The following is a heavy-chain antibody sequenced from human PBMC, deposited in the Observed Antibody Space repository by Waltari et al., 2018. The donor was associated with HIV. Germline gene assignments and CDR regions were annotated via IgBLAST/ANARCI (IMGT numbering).Heavy chain of an antibody. D-gene: IGHD6-6*01. J-gene: IGHJ4*02. CDR1: GGSINSSSYY. CDR2: IYYSGST. CDR3: ARDSSPILVAIDY. V-gene: IGHV4-39*07. Sequence: QLQLQESGPGLVKPSETLSLTCTVPGGSINSSSYYWGWIRQPPGKGLEWIGSIYYSGSTYYKPSLKSRVTISVDTSKNQFSLKLSSVTAADTAVYYCARDSSPILVAIDYWGQGTLVTVSS.